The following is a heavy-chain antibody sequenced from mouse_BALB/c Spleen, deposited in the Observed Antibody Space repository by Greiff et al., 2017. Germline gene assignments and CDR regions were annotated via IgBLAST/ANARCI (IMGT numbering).Heavy chain of an antibody. CDR1: GFTFSSYY. D-gene: IGHD2-14*01. J-gene: IGHJ2*01. CDR2: INSNGGST. Sequence: EVKVVESGGGLVKLGGSLKLSCAASGFTFSSYYMSWVRQTPEKRLELVAAINSNGGSTYYPDTVKGRFTISRDNAKNTLYLQMSSLKSEDTALYYCARRGVRGYYFDYWGQGTTLTVSS. V-gene: IGHV5-6-2*01. CDR3: ARRGVRGYYFDY.